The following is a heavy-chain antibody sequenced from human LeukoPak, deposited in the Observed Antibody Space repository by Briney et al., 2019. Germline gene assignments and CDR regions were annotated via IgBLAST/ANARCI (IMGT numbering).Heavy chain of an antibody. V-gene: IGHV4-59*01. CDR2: IYHSGNT. D-gene: IGHD3-22*01. CDR1: YNSISDYY. Sequence: PSETLSLTCVVSYNSISDYYWSWIRQPPGKGQEWIGNIYHSGNTNYNPSLKSRVTLSLETSQNQFSLNLNSVTAADTAVYYCARERPDYYDSSGLFDYWGQGILVTVSS. J-gene: IGHJ4*02. CDR3: ARERPDYYDSSGLFDY.